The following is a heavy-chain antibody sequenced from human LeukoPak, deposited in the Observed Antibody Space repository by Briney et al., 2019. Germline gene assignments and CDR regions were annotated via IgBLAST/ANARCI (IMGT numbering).Heavy chain of an antibody. J-gene: IGHJ4*02. CDR1: GGSFSSYY. V-gene: IGHV4-39*06. Sequence: SETLSLTCAVYGGSFSSYYWGWIRQPPGKGLEWIGSIYYSGSTYYNPSLKSRVTISVDTSKNQFPLKLSSVTAADTAVYYCARESLLGTDYWGQGTLVTVSS. CDR3: ARESLLGTDY. CDR2: IYYSGST. D-gene: IGHD3-10*01.